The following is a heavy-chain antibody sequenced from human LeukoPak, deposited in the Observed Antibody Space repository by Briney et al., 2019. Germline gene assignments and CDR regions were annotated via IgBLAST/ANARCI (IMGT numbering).Heavy chain of an antibody. D-gene: IGHD1-14*01. J-gene: IGHJ4*02. CDR1: GFTFSGHW. CDR3: TRDRSRAEDD. V-gene: IGHV3-7*01. Sequence: GEALRLSCAASGFTFSGHWMSWVRQAPGKGLEWVANINQGGSDKYYVDSVKGRFTISRDNANNLLYLQMNSLRGEDTAVYYCTRDRSRAEDDWGQGTLVTVSS. CDR2: INQGGSDK.